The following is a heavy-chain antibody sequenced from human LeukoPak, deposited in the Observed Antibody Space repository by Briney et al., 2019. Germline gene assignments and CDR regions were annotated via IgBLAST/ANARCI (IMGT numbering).Heavy chain of an antibody. V-gene: IGHV3-23*01. CDR3: AKVGSGYRYYYYYYGMDV. CDR1: GFTFSSYA. Sequence: GGSLRLSCAASGFTFSSYAMSWVRQAPGKGLEWVSAISGSGGSTYYADSVKGRFTISRDNSKNTLYLQMNSLRAEDTAVYYCAKVGSGYRYYYYYYGMDVWGQGTTVTVSS. J-gene: IGHJ6*02. D-gene: IGHD3-22*01. CDR2: ISGSGGST.